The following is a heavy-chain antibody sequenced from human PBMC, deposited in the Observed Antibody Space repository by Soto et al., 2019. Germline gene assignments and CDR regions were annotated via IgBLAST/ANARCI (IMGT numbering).Heavy chain of an antibody. D-gene: IGHD3-16*01. V-gene: IGHV3-30*03. CDR1: GFTFSSYG. CDR2: ISYDGSNK. CDR3: ATERGMDTLVFYFDY. Sequence: QVQLVESGGGVVQPGRSLRLSCAASGFTFSSYGMHWVRQAPGKGLEWVAVISYDGSNKYYADSVKGRFTISRDNSKKSLYLQMNSLRAEDTAVYYCATERGMDTLVFYFDYWGQGTLVTVSS. J-gene: IGHJ4*02.